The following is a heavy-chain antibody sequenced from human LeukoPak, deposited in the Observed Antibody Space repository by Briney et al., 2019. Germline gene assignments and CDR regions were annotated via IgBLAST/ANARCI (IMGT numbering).Heavy chain of an antibody. D-gene: IGHD2-15*01. CDR2: MNPNSGNT. J-gene: IGHJ5*02. CDR1: GYTFTSYD. CDR3: ARAYSSGGSCANWFDP. Sequence: ASVKVSCKASGYTFTSYDINWVRQATGQGLEWMGWMNPNSGNTGYAQKFQGRVTMTRNTSISTAYMELSSLRSEDTAVYYCARAYSSGGSCANWFDPWGQGTLVTVSS. V-gene: IGHV1-8*01.